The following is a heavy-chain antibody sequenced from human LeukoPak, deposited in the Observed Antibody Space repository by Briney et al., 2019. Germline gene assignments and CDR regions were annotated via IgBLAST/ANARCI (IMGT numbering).Heavy chain of an antibody. CDR3: VRCIGNCCSEVCYYDSGIDV. Sequence: GGSLRLSCAASGFTFSSSWMTWVRQAPGKGLEWVANIKQDGSEKFYVDSVKGRFTISRDNAKNSLYLQMNSLRAEDTAVYYCVRCIGNCCSEVCYYDSGIDVWGQGTTVTVSS. J-gene: IGHJ6*02. CDR1: GFTFSSSW. CDR2: IKQDGSEK. D-gene: IGHD2-15*01. V-gene: IGHV3-7*01.